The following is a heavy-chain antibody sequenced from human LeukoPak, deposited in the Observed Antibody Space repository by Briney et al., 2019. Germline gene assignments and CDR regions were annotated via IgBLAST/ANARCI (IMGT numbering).Heavy chain of an antibody. V-gene: IGHV4-61*08. D-gene: IGHD2-15*01. Sequence: SETLSLTCTVSGGSISSGGYYWSWIRQPPGKGLEWIGYIYYSGSTNYNPSLKSRVTISVDTSKNQFSLKLSSVTAADTAVYYCARRYCSGGSCYSALDYWGQGTLVTVSS. CDR1: GGSISSGGYY. CDR2: IYYSGST. J-gene: IGHJ4*02. CDR3: ARRYCSGGSCYSALDY.